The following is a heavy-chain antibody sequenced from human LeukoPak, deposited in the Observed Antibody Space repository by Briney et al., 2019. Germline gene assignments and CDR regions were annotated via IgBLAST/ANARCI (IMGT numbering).Heavy chain of an antibody. CDR3: ARGQGSYYYDSSDAFDI. Sequence: ASVKASCKASGYTFTSYDINWVRQATGQGLEWMGWMNPNSGNTGYAQKFQGRVTITRNTSISTAYMELSSLRSEDTAMYYCARGQGSYYYDSSDAFDIWGQGTMVTVSS. CDR1: GYTFTSYD. D-gene: IGHD3-22*01. CDR2: MNPNSGNT. J-gene: IGHJ3*02. V-gene: IGHV1-8*03.